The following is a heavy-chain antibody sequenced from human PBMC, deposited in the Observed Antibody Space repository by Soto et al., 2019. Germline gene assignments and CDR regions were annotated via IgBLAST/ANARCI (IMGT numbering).Heavy chain of an antibody. J-gene: IGHJ6*02. Sequence: SVKVSCKASGGTFSSYAISWVRQAPGQGLEWMGGIIPIFGTANYAQKFQGRVTITADESTSTAYMELSSLRSEDTAVYYCALRIQSGYYYYYGMDAWGQGTTVTVS. CDR3: ALRIQSGYYYYYGMDA. D-gene: IGHD5-18*01. V-gene: IGHV1-69*13. CDR1: GGTFSSYA. CDR2: IIPIFGTA.